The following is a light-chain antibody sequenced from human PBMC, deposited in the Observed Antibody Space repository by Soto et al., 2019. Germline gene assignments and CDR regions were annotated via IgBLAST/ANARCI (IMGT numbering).Light chain of an antibody. CDR2: GAS. CDR3: QQYGGSPST. Sequence: EIVLTQSPDTLSLSPGGRATLSCRASQSVTTRLAWYQQKPGQPPRLLISGASVRASGVPVRISGSGSGTDLTLNIIRLEPEDFSLDYCQQYGGSPSTFGLGTRLEFK. V-gene: IGKV3-20*01. CDR1: QSVTTR. J-gene: IGKJ5*01.